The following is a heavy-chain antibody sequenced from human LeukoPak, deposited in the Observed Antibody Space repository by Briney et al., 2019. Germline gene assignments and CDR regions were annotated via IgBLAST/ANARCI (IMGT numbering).Heavy chain of an antibody. J-gene: IGHJ3*02. CDR2: ISGSGGST. CDR1: GLTFSSYA. CDR3: AKDSYAAASGIFDI. Sequence: GGSLRLSCAASGLTFSSYAMRWVRQAPGKGLEWVSGISGSGGSTYYADSVKGRFTISRDNSKDTLSLQMNSLRAEDTAIYYCAKDSYAAASGIFDIWGQGTVVTVSS. D-gene: IGHD3-16*01. V-gene: IGHV3-23*01.